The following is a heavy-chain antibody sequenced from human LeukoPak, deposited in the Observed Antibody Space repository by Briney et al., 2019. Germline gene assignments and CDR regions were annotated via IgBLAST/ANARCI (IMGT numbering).Heavy chain of an antibody. V-gene: IGHV1-2*06. CDR1: GYTFTGYY. Sequence: ASVKVSCKASGYTFTGYYMHWVRQAPGQGPEWMGRINPNSGGTNYAQKFQGRVTMTRDTSISTAYMELSRLRSDDTAVYYCASFVDTAMADAFDIWGQGTMVTVSS. D-gene: IGHD5-18*01. CDR2: INPNSGGT. CDR3: ASFVDTAMADAFDI. J-gene: IGHJ3*02.